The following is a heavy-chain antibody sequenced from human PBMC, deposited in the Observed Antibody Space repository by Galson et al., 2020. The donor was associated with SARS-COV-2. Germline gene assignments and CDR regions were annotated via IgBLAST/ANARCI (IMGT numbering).Heavy chain of an antibody. CDR2: IYTSGST. CDR1: GGSISSYY. J-gene: IGHJ4*02. D-gene: IGHD5-12*01. V-gene: IGHV4-4*07. CDR3: ARDQFGWLQLQGYFDY. Sequence: SETLSLTCTVSGGSISSYYWSWIRQPAGKGLEWIGRIYTSGSTNYNPSLKSRVTMSVDTSKNQFSLKLCSVTTADTAVYYCARDQFGWLQLQGYFDYWGQGTLVTVSS.